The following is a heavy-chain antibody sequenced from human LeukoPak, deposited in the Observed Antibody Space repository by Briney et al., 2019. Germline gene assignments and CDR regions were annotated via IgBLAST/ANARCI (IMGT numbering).Heavy chain of an antibody. CDR2: ISSSSSYI. J-gene: IGHJ4*02. Sequence: GGSLRLSCAASGFTFSSYSMNWVRQAPGKGLEWVSSISSSSSYIYYADSVKGRFTISRDNAKNSLYRQMNSLRAEDTAVYYCARDLRDIVVVVAATLDYWGRGTLVTVSS. CDR1: GFTFSSYS. V-gene: IGHV3-21*01. CDR3: ARDLRDIVVVVAATLDY. D-gene: IGHD2-15*01.